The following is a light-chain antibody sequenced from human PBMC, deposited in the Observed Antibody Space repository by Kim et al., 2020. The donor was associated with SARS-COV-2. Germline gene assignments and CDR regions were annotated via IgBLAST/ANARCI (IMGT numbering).Light chain of an antibody. J-gene: IGKJ4*01. Sequence: ASVGDRVTITCRASQFISSYLSWYQQKPGKAPQLLIFNKSSLQSGVPSRFSGRGYGTDFTLTITSLQVEDFATYFCQQGNSIPLTFGGGTKVDIK. CDR3: QQGNSIPLT. V-gene: IGKV1-39*01. CDR2: NKS. CDR1: QFISSY.